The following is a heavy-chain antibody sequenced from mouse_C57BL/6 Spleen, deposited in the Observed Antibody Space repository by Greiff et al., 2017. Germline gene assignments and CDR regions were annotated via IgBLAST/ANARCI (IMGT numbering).Heavy chain of an antibody. J-gene: IGHJ2*01. V-gene: IGHV2-2*01. CDR1: GFSLTSYG. D-gene: IGHD2-4*01. Sequence: VKLVESGPGLVQPSQSLSITCTVSGFSLTSYGVHWVRQSPGKGLEWLGVIWSGGSTDYNAAFISRLSISKDNPKSQVFFKMNSLQADDTAIYYCARETVYYDYHGYYCDYWGQGTTLTVSS. CDR3: ARETVYYDYHGYYCDY. CDR2: IWSGGST.